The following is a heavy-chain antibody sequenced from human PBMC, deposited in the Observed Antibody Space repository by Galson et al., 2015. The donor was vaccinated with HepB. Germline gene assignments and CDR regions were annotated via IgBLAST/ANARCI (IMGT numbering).Heavy chain of an antibody. CDR2: ISYDGSNK. CDR1: GFTFSSYA. J-gene: IGHJ3*02. CDR3: ARARVVVVAAIVHAFDI. Sequence: SLRLSCAASGFTFSSYAMHWVRQAPGKGLEWVAVISYDGSNKYYADSVKGRSTISRDNSKNTLYLQMNSLRAEDTAVYYCARARVVVVAAIVHAFDIWGQGTMVTVSS. V-gene: IGHV3-30*04. D-gene: IGHD2-15*01.